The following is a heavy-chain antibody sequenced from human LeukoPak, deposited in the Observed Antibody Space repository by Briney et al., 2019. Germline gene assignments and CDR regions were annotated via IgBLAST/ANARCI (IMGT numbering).Heavy chain of an antibody. Sequence: ASVTVSCKASGYTFTRYYMHWVRQATGQGLEWMGIINPSGGSTSYAQKFQGRVTMTRDTSTSTVYMELSSLRSEDTAVYYCARGQEAAGTFDYWGQGTLVTVSS. CDR3: ARGQEAAGTFDY. V-gene: IGHV1-46*01. J-gene: IGHJ4*02. D-gene: IGHD6-13*01. CDR1: GYTFTRYY. CDR2: INPSGGST.